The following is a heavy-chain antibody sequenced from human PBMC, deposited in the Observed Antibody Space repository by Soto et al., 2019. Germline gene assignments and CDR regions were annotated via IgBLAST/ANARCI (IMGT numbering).Heavy chain of an antibody. CDR3: ARVRTRRGSYYYYYGMDV. J-gene: IGHJ6*02. CDR2: INHSGST. V-gene: IGHV4-34*01. Sequence: QVQLQQWGAGLLKPSETLSLTCAVYGGSFSGYYWSWIRQPPGKGLEWIGEINHSGSTNYNPSLKSRVTISVDTSKNQFSLKLSSVTAADTAVYYCARVRTRRGSYYYYYGMDVWGQGTTVTVSS. CDR1: GGSFSGYY.